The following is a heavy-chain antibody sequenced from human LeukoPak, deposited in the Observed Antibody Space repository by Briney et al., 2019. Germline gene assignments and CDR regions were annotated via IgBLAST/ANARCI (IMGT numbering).Heavy chain of an antibody. CDR1: GFTFSSYW. CDR3: AREKGYSYGWAYFDY. CDR2: IKQDGSEK. J-gene: IGHJ4*02. V-gene: IGHV3-7*01. Sequence: PGGSLRLSCAASGFTFSSYWMSWVRQAPGKGLEWVANIKQDGSEKYYVDSVKGRFTISRDNAKNSLYLQMNSLRAEDTAVYYCAREKGYSYGWAYFDYWGQGTLVTVSS. D-gene: IGHD5-18*01.